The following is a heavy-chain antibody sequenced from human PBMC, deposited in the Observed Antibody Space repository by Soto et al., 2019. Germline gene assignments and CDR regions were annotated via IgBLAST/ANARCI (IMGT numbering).Heavy chain of an antibody. V-gene: IGHV3-73*02. CDR2: IRSETYSYAT. Sequence: DVQLVESGGGLVQPGGSLTLACAASGFAFGRSAMYWVRQAPGKGLEWVGRIRSETYSYATSYAGSVTGRFTISRDDFKSTVYLQMHSLKTEDTAVYYCTSTYYDHLWYAMDVWGQGTTVTVSS. J-gene: IGHJ6*02. CDR1: GFAFGRSA. CDR3: TSTYYDHLWYAMDV. D-gene: IGHD3-3*01.